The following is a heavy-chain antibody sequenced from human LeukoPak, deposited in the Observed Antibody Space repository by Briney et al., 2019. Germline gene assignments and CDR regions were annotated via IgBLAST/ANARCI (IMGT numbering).Heavy chain of an antibody. CDR1: GFRFSSYA. V-gene: IGHV3-23*01. CDR3: AKKVGLVSAPLYYFDV. CDR2: ISGDGAVT. J-gene: IGHJ4*02. Sequence: QPGGSLRLSCAASGFRFSSYAMSWVRQAPGKGLEWVSAISGDGAVTYYADSVKGRFTSSRDNSKNTLYLQVNSLRADDTAIYYCAKKVGLVSAPLYYFDVWGQGTLVTVSS. D-gene: IGHD5/OR15-5a*01.